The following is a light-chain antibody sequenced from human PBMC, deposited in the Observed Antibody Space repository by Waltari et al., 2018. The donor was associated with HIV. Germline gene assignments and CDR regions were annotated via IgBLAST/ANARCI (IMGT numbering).Light chain of an antibody. CDR3: GTWDNGLRSWV. V-gene: IGLV1-51*01. CDR1: SSNIGDNL. CDR2: DHH. J-gene: IGLJ3*02. Sequence: QSVLAQPPSVSAAPGQRVTISCSGGSSNIGDNLLSWYHQPPGSAPRLLIFDHHKRPAGIPDRFSASKSATSGTLDIAGLQTGDEGHYYCGTWDNGLRSWVFGGGTKLTVL.